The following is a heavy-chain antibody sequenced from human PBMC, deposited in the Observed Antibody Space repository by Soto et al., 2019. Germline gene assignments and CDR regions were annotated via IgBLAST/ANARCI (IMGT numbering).Heavy chain of an antibody. Sequence: SETLSLTCTVSGGSISSGDYYWSWIRQPPGKGLEWIGYIYYSGSTYYNPSLKSRVTISVDTSKNQFSLKLSSVTAADTAVYYCARDRIEMATIVAYFDYWGQGTLVTVSS. CDR1: GGSISSGDYY. CDR2: IYYSGST. CDR3: ARDRIEMATIVAYFDY. J-gene: IGHJ4*02. D-gene: IGHD5-12*01. V-gene: IGHV4-30-4*01.